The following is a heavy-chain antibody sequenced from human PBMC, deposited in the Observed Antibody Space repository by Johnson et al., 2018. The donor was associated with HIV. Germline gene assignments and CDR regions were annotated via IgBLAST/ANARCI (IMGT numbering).Heavy chain of an antibody. J-gene: IGHJ3*02. Sequence: VQLVESGGGLVQPGGSLRLSCAASGFTFSSYWMHWVRQAPGKGLVWVSRINSDGSSTSYADSVKGRFTVARDNAKNSLYLQMKRLRAEDTAVYYCARGSGVLTGGDSDAFDIWGQGTMVTVSS. D-gene: IGHD4-17*01. CDR2: INSDGSST. CDR1: GFTFSSYW. CDR3: ARGSGVLTGGDSDAFDI. V-gene: IGHV3-74*01.